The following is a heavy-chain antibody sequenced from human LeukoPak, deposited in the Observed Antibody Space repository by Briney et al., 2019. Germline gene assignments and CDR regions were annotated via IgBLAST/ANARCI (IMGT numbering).Heavy chain of an antibody. J-gene: IGHJ4*02. V-gene: IGHV4-59*12. CDR2: IYYSGST. CDR1: GGSISSYY. Sequence: KPSETLSLTCTVSGGSISSYYWSWIRQPPGKGLEWIGYIYYSGSTNYNPSLKSRVTISVDTSKNQLSLKLSSVTAADTAVYYCARLGPYASGSCWGLGTLVTVSS. CDR3: ARLGPYASGSC. D-gene: IGHD3-10*01.